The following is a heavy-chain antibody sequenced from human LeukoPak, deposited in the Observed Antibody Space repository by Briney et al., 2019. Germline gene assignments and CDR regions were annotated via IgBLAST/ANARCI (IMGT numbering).Heavy chain of an antibody. J-gene: IGHJ3*02. CDR2: IIPIFGTA. V-gene: IGHV1-69*13. CDR3: ARSLLPDYCSSTSCPGAFDI. Sequence: SVKVSCKASGYTFTSYAISWVRQAPGQGLEWMGGIIPIFGTANYAQKFQGRVTITADESTSTAYMELSSLRSEDTAVYYCARSLLPDYCSSTSCPGAFDIWGQGTMVTVSS. D-gene: IGHD2-2*01. CDR1: GYTFTSYA.